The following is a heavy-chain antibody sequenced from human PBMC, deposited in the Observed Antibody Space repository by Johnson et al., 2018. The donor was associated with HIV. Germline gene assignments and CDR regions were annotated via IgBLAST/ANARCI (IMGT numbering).Heavy chain of an antibody. CDR1: GFTFDDYG. D-gene: IGHD5-18*01. J-gene: IGHJ3*02. CDR3: ARAYSYGVFDI. CDR2: INWNGGST. Sequence: VQLVESGGGVVRPGGSLRLSCVASGFTFDDYGMSWVRQVPGKGLEWVSGINWNGGSTGYADSVKGRFKISRDNAKKSLCLQMNSLRAEDTAVYYCARAYSYGVFDIWARGQWSPSLQ. V-gene: IGHV3-20*04.